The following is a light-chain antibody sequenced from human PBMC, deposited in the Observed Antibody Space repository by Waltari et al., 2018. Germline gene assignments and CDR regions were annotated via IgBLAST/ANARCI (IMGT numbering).Light chain of an antibody. CDR3: QQYNNWPPLT. J-gene: IGKJ3*01. CDR2: GTS. V-gene: IGKV3-15*01. Sequence: EIVMTQSPATLSVSPGETATLPCRASQSVSSNLAWYQQKPGQAPRLLIYGTSIRATGIPARFSGSGSGTEFTLTISSLQSEDFAIYYCQQYNNWPPLTFGPGTKVDIK. CDR1: QSVSSN.